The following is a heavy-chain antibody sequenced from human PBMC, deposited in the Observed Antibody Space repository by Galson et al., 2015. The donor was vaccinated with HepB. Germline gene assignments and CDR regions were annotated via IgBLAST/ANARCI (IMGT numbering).Heavy chain of an antibody. Sequence: SLRLSCAGSGFTFNGYGLHWLRQAPGKGLEWEAVISHDGKKKYDADCVKGRFTISVDNSTYTLELQMTGLRTEDTDIYYCEKGGSKAATEWFFIDYWSRRTLLAVS. CDR1: GFTFNGYG. D-gene: IGHD3-3*01. J-gene: IGHJ4*01. CDR3: EKGGSKAATEWFFIDY. V-gene: IGHV3-30*18. CDR2: ISHDGKKK.